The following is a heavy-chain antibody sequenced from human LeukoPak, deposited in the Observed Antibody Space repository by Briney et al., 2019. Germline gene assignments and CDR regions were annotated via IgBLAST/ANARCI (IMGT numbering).Heavy chain of an antibody. D-gene: IGHD2-2*01. V-gene: IGHV1-2*02. CDR1: GYTFTGYY. J-gene: IGHJ3*02. Sequence: ASVKVSCKASGYTFTGYYMHWVRQAPGQGLEWMGWINPNSGGTNYAQKLQGRVTMTRDTSISTAYMELRSLRSDDTAVYYCATLYCSTTSCYRAFDIWGQGTMVTVSS. CDR2: INPNSGGT. CDR3: ATLYCSTTSCYRAFDI.